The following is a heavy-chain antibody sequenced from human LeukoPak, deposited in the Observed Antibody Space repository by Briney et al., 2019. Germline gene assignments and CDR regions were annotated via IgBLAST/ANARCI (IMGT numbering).Heavy chain of an antibody. J-gene: IGHJ6*03. CDR2: ISNSGST. V-gene: IGHV4-59*11. CDR1: GGAITSHY. CDR3: GRDALVGYFSYYYLDV. Sequence: SETLSLTCTLSGGAITSHYGSWIRQSPVKGRGWIGDISNSGSTSYNPPLKSRVTVSIVKSKNQFSLKLSSVTDEDTAVYYCGRDALVGYFSYYYLDVWGKGTTVTVSS. D-gene: IGHD2-15*01.